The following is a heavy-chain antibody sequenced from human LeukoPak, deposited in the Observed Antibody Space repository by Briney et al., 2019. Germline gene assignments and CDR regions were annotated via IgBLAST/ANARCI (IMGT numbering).Heavy chain of an antibody. J-gene: IGHJ6*03. Sequence: SQTLSLTCTVSGGSISSGSYYWSWIRQPAGKGLEWIGRIYTSGSTNYNPSLKSRFTISVDTSKNQFSLKLSSVTAADTAVYYCARIAMKQLVLFDYYYYMDVWGKGTTVTVSS. CDR1: GGSISSGSYY. V-gene: IGHV4-61*02. CDR2: IYTSGST. D-gene: IGHD6-13*01. CDR3: ARIAMKQLVLFDYYYYMDV.